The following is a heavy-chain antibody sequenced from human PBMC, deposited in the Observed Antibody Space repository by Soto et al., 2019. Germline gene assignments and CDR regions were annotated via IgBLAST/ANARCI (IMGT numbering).Heavy chain of an antibody. V-gene: IGHV3-15*07. CDR3: TTAGARQHVLGANYYSGMDV. CDR2: IKSKSDGGTT. CDR1: GFRFSNAW. J-gene: IGHJ6*04. Sequence: PGGSLRLSCAASGFRFSNAWMNWVRQAPGKGLEWVGRIKSKSDGGTTDYAAPVKGRFSISRDDSKNTLYLQMNSLKTEDTAVYYCTTAGARQHVLGANYYSGMDVWGKGNTVPVSS. D-gene: IGHD6-6*01.